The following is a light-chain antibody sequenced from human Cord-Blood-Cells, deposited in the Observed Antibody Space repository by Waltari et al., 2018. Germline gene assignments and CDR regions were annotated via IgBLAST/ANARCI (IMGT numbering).Light chain of an antibody. Sequence: CKSSQSVLYSSNNKNYLAWYQQKPGQPPKLLIYWASTRESGVPDRFSGSGSGTDFTLTISSLQAEDVAVYYCQQYYSTPPTFGPGTKVDIK. V-gene: IGKV4-1*01. CDR2: WAS. J-gene: IGKJ3*01. CDR1: QSVLYSSNNKNY. CDR3: QQYYSTPPT.